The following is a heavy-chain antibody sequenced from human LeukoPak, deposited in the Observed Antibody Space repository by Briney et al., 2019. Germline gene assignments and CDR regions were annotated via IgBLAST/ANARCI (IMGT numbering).Heavy chain of an antibody. J-gene: IGHJ4*02. V-gene: IGHV1-18*01. CDR3: ALAPYYYDSSGYLTVVDY. Sequence: ASVKVSCKASGYTFTSYGISWVRQAPGQGLEWMGWISAYNGNTNYAQKLQGRVTMTTDTSTSTAYMELRSLRSDDTAVYYCALAPYYYDSSGYLTVVDYWGQGTLVTVSS. CDR1: GYTFTSYG. CDR2: ISAYNGNT. D-gene: IGHD3-22*01.